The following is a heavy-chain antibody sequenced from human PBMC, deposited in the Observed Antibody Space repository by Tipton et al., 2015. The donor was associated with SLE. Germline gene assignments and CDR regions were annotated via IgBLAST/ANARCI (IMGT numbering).Heavy chain of an antibody. CDR1: GGSISSHY. D-gene: IGHD3-22*01. J-gene: IGHJ3*02. Sequence: PGLVKPSETLSLTCTVSGGSISSHYWSWIRQPPGKGLEWIGYIYYSGSTNYNPSLKSRVTISVDTSKNQFSLKLSSVTAADTAVYSCARGEAPYYFDSSGYYSDAFDIWGQGTMVTVSS. CDR2: IYYSGST. CDR3: ARGEAPYYFDSSGYYSDAFDI. V-gene: IGHV4-59*11.